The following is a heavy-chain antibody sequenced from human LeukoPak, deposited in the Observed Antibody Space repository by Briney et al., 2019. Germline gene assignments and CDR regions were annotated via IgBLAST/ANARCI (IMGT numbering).Heavy chain of an antibody. V-gene: IGHV3-13*01. Sequence: GGSLRLSCAASGFTFSSYDMHWVRKATGKGLEWVSAIGTAGDTYYPGSVKGRFTISRENAKNSLYLQMNSLRAGDTAVYYCARVHGEDGMDVWGQETTVTVSS. CDR2: IGTAGDT. J-gene: IGHJ6*02. CDR3: ARVHGEDGMDV. D-gene: IGHD4-17*01. CDR1: GFTFSSYD.